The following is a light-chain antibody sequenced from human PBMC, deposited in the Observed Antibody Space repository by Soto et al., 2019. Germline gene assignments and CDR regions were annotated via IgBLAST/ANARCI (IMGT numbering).Light chain of an antibody. CDR2: GAS. CDR1: QSVSSN. Sequence: EIVMTQSPATLSVSPGERATLSCRASQSVSSNLAWYQQKPGQAPRLRIYGASTRATGIPARFSGSGSGTEFTLTISSLQSEDFAVYYCQQYNNWPLTFGQGNKVEIK. J-gene: IGKJ1*01. CDR3: QQYNNWPLT. V-gene: IGKV3-15*01.